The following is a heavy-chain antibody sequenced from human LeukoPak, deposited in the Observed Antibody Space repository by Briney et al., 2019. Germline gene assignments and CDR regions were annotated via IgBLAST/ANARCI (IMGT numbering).Heavy chain of an antibody. CDR2: ISSSGTTI. CDR1: QFTFSSYE. D-gene: IGHD5-18*01. V-gene: IGHV3-48*03. J-gene: IGHJ6*03. Sequence: PGGSLRLSCAASQFTFSSYEMNWVRQAPGKGLEWISYISSSGTTIYYADSVKGRFTISRDNAKNSLYLQMNSLRVEDTAIYYCARGYRYYMDVWGKGTTVTISS. CDR3: ARGYRYYMDV.